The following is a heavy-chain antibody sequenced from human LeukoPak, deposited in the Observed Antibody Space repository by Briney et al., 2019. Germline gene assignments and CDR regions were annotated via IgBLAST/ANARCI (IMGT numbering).Heavy chain of an antibody. CDR1: GYTFTSYG. Sequence: GASVKVSCKASGYTFTSYGISWVRQAPGQGLEWMGWISAYNGNTNYAQKLQGRVTMTTDTSTSIAYMELRSLRSDDTAVYYCARYVAVAGTGLVNYYYMVVWGKGTTVTVSS. V-gene: IGHV1-18*01. J-gene: IGHJ6*03. CDR2: ISAYNGNT. CDR3: ARYVAVAGTGLVNYYYMVV. D-gene: IGHD6-19*01.